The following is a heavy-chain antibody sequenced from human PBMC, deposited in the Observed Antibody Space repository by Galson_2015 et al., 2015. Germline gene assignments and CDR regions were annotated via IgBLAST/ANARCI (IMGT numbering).Heavy chain of an antibody. CDR2: IIPIFGTA. CDR1: GGTFSSYA. V-gene: IGHV1-69*13. Sequence: SVKVSCKASGGTFSSYAISWVRQAPGQGLEWMGGIIPIFGTANYAQKFQGRVTITADESTSTAYMELSSLRSEDTAVYYCARDGERGYCSGGSCYSRYWYFDLWVRGTLVTVSS. D-gene: IGHD2-15*01. J-gene: IGHJ2*01. CDR3: ARDGERGYCSGGSCYSRYWYFDL.